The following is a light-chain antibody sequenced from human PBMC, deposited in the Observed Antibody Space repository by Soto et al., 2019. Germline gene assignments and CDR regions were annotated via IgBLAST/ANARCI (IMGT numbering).Light chain of an antibody. CDR3: QQYESTPPT. Sequence: DIVMTQSPDSLAVSLGERATINCKSSQSVLYSSNNKNYLAWYQQRPGQPPKLLIYWASTRESGVPDRFSGSGSGPDFTHTITSLQAEDVAVYYCQQYESTPPTFGHGTKLEIK. CDR1: QSVLYSSNNKNY. V-gene: IGKV4-1*01. CDR2: WAS. J-gene: IGKJ2*01.